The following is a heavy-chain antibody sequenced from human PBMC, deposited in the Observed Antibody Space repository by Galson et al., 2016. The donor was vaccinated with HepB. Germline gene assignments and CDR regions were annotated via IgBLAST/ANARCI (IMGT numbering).Heavy chain of an antibody. J-gene: IGHJ6*04. CDR3: ARDPGLRNGMGG. V-gene: IGHV3-66*02. CDR2: IYSGGDT. Sequence: SLRLSCAASGFTVSSDYMSWVRQAPGKELEWVSVIYSGGDTYYADSVKGRFTISRDNSKNTLYLQMSSLRTEDTAVYFCARDPGLRNGMGGWGKGTTVTVSS. D-gene: IGHD4-17*01. CDR1: GFTVSSDY.